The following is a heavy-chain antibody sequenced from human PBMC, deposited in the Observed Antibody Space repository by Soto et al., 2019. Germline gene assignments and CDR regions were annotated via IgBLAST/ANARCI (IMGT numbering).Heavy chain of an antibody. CDR3: ARVIGTRGYSYGDPYFYGMDV. J-gene: IGHJ6*02. Sequence: QVQLVQSGAEVKKPGSSVKVSCKASGGTFSSYAISWVRQAPGQGLEWMGGIIPIFGTANYAQKFQGRVTITADESTSTAYMELSSLRSEDTAVYYCARVIGTRGYSYGDPYFYGMDVWGQGTTVTVSS. CDR2: IIPIFGTA. D-gene: IGHD5-18*01. V-gene: IGHV1-69*01. CDR1: GGTFSSYA.